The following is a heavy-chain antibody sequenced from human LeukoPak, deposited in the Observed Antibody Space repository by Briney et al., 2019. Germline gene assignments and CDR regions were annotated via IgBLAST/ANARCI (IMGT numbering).Heavy chain of an antibody. D-gene: IGHD6-13*01. CDR3: ARVRALFVAAINPHIDF. CDR2: ISAHNGNT. J-gene: IGHJ4*02. V-gene: IGHV1-18*04. Sequence: WASVKVSCKASGYTFIGNYMHWVRQAPGQGLEWMGWISAHNGNTNYAQKFQGRVTMTTDTSTSTAYMELRRLRSDDTAVYYCARVRALFVAAINPHIDFWGQGSLVTVSS. CDR1: GYTFIGNY.